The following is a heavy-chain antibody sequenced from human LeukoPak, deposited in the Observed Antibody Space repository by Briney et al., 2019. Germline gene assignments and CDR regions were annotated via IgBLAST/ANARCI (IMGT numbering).Heavy chain of an antibody. CDR2: ISGSGGST. V-gene: IGHV3-23*01. CDR1: GFTLSSYA. J-gene: IGHJ4*02. D-gene: IGHD2-2*01. Sequence: PGGSLRLSCAASGFTLSSYAMSCVPQAPGKGLEWVSAISGSGGSTYYADSVKGRFTISRDNSKNTLYLQMNSLRAEDTAVYYCAKHRSSRGYFDYWGQGTLVTVSS. CDR3: AKHRSSRGYFDY.